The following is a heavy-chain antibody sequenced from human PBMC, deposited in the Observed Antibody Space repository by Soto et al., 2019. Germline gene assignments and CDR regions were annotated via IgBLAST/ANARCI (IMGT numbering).Heavy chain of an antibody. V-gene: IGHV1-69*01. J-gene: IGHJ6*02. CDR1: GDTFKNCV. CDR2: IIPLFGTT. CDR3: AAELGFGKLSVV. D-gene: IGHD7-27*01. Sequence: QVQVVKSGVEVRRPGSSVKVSCKASGDTFKNCVISWVRQAPGQGLEWMGGIIPLFGTTDFAQRFQGSLTITTDESTTTAYMDLSILRSDDTATYYCAAELGFGKLSVVWGQGTTVIGSS.